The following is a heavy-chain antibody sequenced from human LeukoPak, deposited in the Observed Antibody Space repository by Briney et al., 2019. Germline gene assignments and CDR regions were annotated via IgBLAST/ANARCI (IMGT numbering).Heavy chain of an antibody. Sequence: PSQTLSLTCTVYGGSFSGYYWSWIRQPPGKGLEWIGEINHSGSTNYNPSLKSRVTISVDTSKNQFSLKLSSVTAADTAVYYCAREGLRLGELSLLYFDYWGQGTLVTVSS. CDR3: AREGLRLGELSLLYFDY. V-gene: IGHV4-34*01. CDR1: GGSFSGYY. CDR2: INHSGST. J-gene: IGHJ4*02. D-gene: IGHD3-16*02.